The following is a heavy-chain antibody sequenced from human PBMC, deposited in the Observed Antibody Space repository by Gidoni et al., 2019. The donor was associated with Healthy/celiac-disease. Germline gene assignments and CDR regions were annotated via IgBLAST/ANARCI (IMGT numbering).Heavy chain of an antibody. J-gene: IGHJ4*02. CDR3: ARAQGYSDALYYFDY. V-gene: IGHV3-21*01. CDR1: AFTFSSYS. Sequence: EVQLVESGGGLVKPGGSLRLSCAASAFTFSSYSMNWFRQAPGKGLEWVSSISSSSSYIDYADSVKGRFTISRDNAKNSLYLQMNSLRAEDTAVYYCARAQGYSDALYYFDYWGQGTLVTVSS. CDR2: ISSSSSYI. D-gene: IGHD1-26*01.